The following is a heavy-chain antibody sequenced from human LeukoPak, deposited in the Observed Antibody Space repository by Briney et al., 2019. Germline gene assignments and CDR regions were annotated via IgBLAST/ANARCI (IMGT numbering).Heavy chain of an antibody. CDR2: IYHSGST. CDR3: ARVISSGYYSSASGWFDP. V-gene: IGHV4-38-2*02. CDR1: GYSISSGYY. D-gene: IGHD3-22*01. Sequence: SETLSLTCTVSGYSISSGYYWGWIRQPPGKGLEWIGSIYHSGSTYYNPSLKSRVTISVDTSKNQFSLKLSSVTAADTAVYYCARVISSGYYSSASGWFDPWGQGTLVTVSS. J-gene: IGHJ5*02.